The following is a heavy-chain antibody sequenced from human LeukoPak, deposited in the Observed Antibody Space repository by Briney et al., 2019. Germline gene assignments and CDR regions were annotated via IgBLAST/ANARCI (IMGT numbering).Heavy chain of an antibody. Sequence: GASVKVSCKASGYTFTGCYMHWVRQAPGQGLEWMGWINPNSGATNYAQKFQGRVTMTRDTSISTAYMELSRLRSDDTAVYYCARAPGDSITMVRGVIISPIDYWGQGTLVTVSS. J-gene: IGHJ4*02. V-gene: IGHV1-2*02. CDR2: INPNSGAT. CDR1: GYTFTGCY. CDR3: ARAPGDSITMVRGVIISPIDY. D-gene: IGHD3-10*01.